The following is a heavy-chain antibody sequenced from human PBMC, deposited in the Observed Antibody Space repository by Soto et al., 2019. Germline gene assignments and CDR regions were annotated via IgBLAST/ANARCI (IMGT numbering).Heavy chain of an antibody. D-gene: IGHD4-17*01. CDR1: GGTFSSYP. CDR2: IIPLLGIA. J-gene: IGHJ4*02. V-gene: IGHV1-69*02. Sequence: QVQLVQSGAEVKKPGSSVKVSCKASGGTFSSYPISWVRQAPGQGLAWMGRIIPLLGIANYARKFQGRVTITADKSTSTAYMELSSLRSEDTAVYYCARGDYGDYVIDYWGQGTLVTVSS. CDR3: ARGDYGDYVIDY.